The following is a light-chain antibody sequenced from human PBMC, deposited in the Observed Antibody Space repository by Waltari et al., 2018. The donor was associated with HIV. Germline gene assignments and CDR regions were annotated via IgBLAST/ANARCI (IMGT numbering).Light chain of an antibody. CDR2: RDT. J-gene: IGLJ2*01. CDR1: NLGSKN. Sequence: SFDLTQPVSLLVTLGRTARMTCGGDNLGSKNVHWYHQRPGQAPILVIYRDTNRPSGIPERISASNSDNTATLTITRVQAGDEGHYYCQVWDSSTVVFGGGTELTVL. V-gene: IGLV3-9*01. CDR3: QVWDSSTVV.